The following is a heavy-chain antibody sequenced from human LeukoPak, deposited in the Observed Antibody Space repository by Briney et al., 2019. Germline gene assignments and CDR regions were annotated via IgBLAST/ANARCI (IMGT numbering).Heavy chain of an antibody. J-gene: IGHJ4*02. CDR1: GFTFSSYS. D-gene: IGHD1-26*01. Sequence: GGSLRLSCAASGFTFSSYSMNWVRQAPGKGLEWLSYISSSGSTIHYADSVKGRFTISRDNAKNSLYLQMNSLRAEDTAVYYCARGGLVGATFSYYFDFWGQGTLVTVSS. CDR3: ARGGLVGATFSYYFDF. CDR2: ISSSGSTI. V-gene: IGHV3-48*01.